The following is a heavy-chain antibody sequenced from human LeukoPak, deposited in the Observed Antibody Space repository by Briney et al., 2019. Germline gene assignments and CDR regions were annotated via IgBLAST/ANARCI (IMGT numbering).Heavy chain of an antibody. CDR3: ASTLSGDSSGYSYYFDY. V-gene: IGHV1-18*01. CDR2: ISAYNGNT. Sequence: GASVKVSCKAAGYTFTSYGISWVRQAPGQGLEWMGWISAYNGNTNYAQKLQGRVTMTTDTSTSTAYMELRSLRSDDTAVYYCASTLSGDSSGYSYYFDYWGQGTLVNVSS. CDR1: GYTFTSYG. J-gene: IGHJ4*02. D-gene: IGHD3-22*01.